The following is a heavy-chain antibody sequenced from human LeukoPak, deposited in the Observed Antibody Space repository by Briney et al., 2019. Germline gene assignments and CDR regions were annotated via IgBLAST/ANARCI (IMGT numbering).Heavy chain of an antibody. CDR1: GGSISSGGYY. V-gene: IGHV4-31*03. CDR2: IYYSGST. Sequence: SETLSLTCTVSGGSISSGGYYWSWIRQHPGKGLEWIGYIYYSGSTYYNPSLKSRVTISVDTSKNQFSLKLSSVTAADTAVYYCAGVGTAAIGPLFDYWGQGTLVTVSS. J-gene: IGHJ4*02. CDR3: AGVGTAAIGPLFDY. D-gene: IGHD6-25*01.